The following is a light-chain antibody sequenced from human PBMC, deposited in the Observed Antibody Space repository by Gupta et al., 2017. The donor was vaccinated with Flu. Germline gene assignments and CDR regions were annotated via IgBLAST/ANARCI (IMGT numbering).Light chain of an antibody. CDR3: QQYASPSVT. Sequence: EIVLTQSPGTLSLSPGERLTLSCRASQSVGSSSLAWYHQKPGQAPRLLIYDASSRATGIPDRFSGSGSGRDFTLTISRLEPEDFGMYYCQQYASPSVTFGGGTRVEVK. V-gene: IGKV3-20*01. CDR2: DAS. J-gene: IGKJ4*01. CDR1: QSVGSSS.